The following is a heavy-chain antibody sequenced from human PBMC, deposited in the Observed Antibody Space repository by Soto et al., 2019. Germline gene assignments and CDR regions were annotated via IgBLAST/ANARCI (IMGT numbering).Heavy chain of an antibody. CDR1: GDSVSSNRYY. Sequence: TLSLTFSISGDSVSSNRYYWDWIRQPPGKGLEWIGNIYYTGNTNYNPSVKSRVTISVDTSKNQFSLKLNSVTAADTAVYYCAGHLGYCDTNNYTAYTWFDPWGQGNVLTVSS. V-gene: IGHV4-39*01. CDR3: AGHLGYCDTNNYTAYTWFDP. D-gene: IGHD3-16*01. CDR2: IYYTGNT. J-gene: IGHJ5*02.